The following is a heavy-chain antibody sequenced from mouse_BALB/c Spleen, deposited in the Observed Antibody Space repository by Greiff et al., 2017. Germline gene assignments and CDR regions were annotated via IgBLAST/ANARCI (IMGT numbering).Heavy chain of an antibody. CDR3: ARGTLYDGYYYAMDY. CDR1: GYTFTSYW. CDR2: IDPSDSYT. D-gene: IGHD2-3*01. Sequence: VQLQQPGAELVKPGASVKLSCKASGYTFTSYWMHWVKQRPGQGLEWIGEIDPSDSYTNYNQKFKGKATLTVDKSSSTAYMQLSSLTSEDSAVYYCARGTLYDGYYYAMDYWGQGTSVTVSS. J-gene: IGHJ4*01. V-gene: IGHV1-69*02.